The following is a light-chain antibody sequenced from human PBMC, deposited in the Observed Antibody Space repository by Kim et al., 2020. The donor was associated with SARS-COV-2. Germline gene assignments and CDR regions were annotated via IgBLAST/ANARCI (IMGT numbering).Light chain of an antibody. V-gene: IGKV1-5*03. CDR2: KTS. Sequence: DIQMTQSPSTLSASVGDRVTITCRPSQSISNWLAWYQQKPGKAPKLLIYKTSTLESGVPSRFSGSGSETEFTLTISTLQPDDFATYYCKKYNSYSTFGGGTKVDSK. CDR1: QSISNW. CDR3: KKYNSYST. J-gene: IGKJ4*01.